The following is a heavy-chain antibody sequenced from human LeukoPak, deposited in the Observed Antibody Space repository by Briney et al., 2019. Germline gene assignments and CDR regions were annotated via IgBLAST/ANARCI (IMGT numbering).Heavy chain of an antibody. CDR1: GCIFTNYG. Sequence: GASVKVSCKTSGCIFTNYGINWVRQAPGQGLEWMGWIGAYNGNTKYTQKLQDRVTMTTDSSTSTAYMELKTLRSDDTAVYFCARAGYSRFVDDLDYWGQGTLVIVSS. D-gene: IGHD1-26*01. V-gene: IGHV1-18*01. CDR3: ARAGYSRFVDDLDY. CDR2: IGAYNGNT. J-gene: IGHJ4*02.